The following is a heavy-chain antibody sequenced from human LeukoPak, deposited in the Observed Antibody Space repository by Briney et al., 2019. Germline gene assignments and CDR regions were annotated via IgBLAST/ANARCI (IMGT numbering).Heavy chain of an antibody. Sequence: GASVKVSCKASGYTFTGYYMHWVRQAPGQGLEWMGWINPNSGGTNYAQKFQGRVTMTRDTTISTAYMELSRLRSDDTAVYYCARDPLGWKWFGELFDYYYYYYMDVWGKGTTVTVSS. J-gene: IGHJ6*03. CDR3: ARDPLGWKWFGELFDYYYYYYMDV. CDR2: INPNSGGT. V-gene: IGHV1-2*02. CDR1: GYTFTGYY. D-gene: IGHD3-10*01.